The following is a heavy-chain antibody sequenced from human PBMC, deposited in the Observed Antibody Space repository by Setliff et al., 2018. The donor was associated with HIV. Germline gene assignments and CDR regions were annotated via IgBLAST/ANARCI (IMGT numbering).Heavy chain of an antibody. CDR3: AKGPLHGGFDI. D-gene: IGHD2-15*01. J-gene: IGHJ3*02. CDR2: SVPDGTRA. V-gene: IGHV3-30*02. Sequence: GGSLRLSCAASGITFSSIDIHWVRQAPGRRPEWVAHSVPDGTRAYYSDSVKGRFTISRDNSKNTVYLQMSSLRPDDTAVYHCAKGPLHGGFDIWGQGILVTVSS. CDR1: GITFSSID.